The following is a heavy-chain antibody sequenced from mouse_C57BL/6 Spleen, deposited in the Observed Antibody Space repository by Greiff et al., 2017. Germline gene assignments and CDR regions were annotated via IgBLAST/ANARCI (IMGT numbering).Heavy chain of an antibody. J-gene: IGHJ4*01. V-gene: IGHV1-52*01. CDR2: IDPSDSET. CDR3: ARGDSSGYLMDY. CDR1: GYTFTSYW. Sequence: VQLKQPGAELVRPGSSVKLSCKASGYTFTSYWMHWVKQRPIQGLEWIGNIDPSDSETHYNQKFKDKATLTVDKSSSTAYMQLSSLTSEDSAVYYCARGDSSGYLMDYWGQGTSVTVSS. D-gene: IGHD3-2*02.